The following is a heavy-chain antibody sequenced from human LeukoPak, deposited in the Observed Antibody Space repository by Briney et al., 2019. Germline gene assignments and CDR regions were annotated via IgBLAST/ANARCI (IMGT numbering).Heavy chain of an antibody. J-gene: IGHJ4*02. CDR2: IYGGGNI. CDR1: GFTVSSNY. CDR3: ARGAGYNYPYYFDY. Sequence: SGGSLRLSCAASGFTVSSNYMNWVRQAPGKGLEWVSVIYGGGNIYYADSVKGRSTISRDNSKNTLYLQMNSLRAEDTAVYYCARGAGYNYPYYFDYWGQGTLVTVSS. D-gene: IGHD5-24*01. V-gene: IGHV3-53*01.